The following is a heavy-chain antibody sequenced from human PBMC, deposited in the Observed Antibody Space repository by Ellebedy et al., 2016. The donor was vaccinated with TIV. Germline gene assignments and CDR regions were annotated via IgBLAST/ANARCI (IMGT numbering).Heavy chain of an antibody. V-gene: IGHV5-10-1*01. Sequence: GGSLRLXXKGSGYSFTSYWISWVRQMPGKGLEWMGRIVPSDSYTNYSPSFQGHVTISADKSISTAYLQWSSLKASDTAMYYCARHSGPTYQRPRYDEMLGHWFDPWGQGTLVTVSS. CDR1: GYSFTSYW. CDR2: IVPSDSYT. D-gene: IGHD2-2*01. J-gene: IGHJ5*02. CDR3: ARHSGPTYQRPRYDEMLGHWFDP.